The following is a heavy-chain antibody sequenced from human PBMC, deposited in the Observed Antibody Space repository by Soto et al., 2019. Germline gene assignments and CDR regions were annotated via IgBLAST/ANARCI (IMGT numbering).Heavy chain of an antibody. CDR1: GYTFTSYA. CDR3: ARGLLGYSSDWTAFDI. CDR2: INAGNGNT. D-gene: IGHD6-19*01. Sequence: GASVKVSCKASGYTFTSYAMNWVRQAPGQRLEWMGRINAGNGNTKYSQKFQGRVTMTRDTSTYRVYMELSSLRSEDTAVYYCARGLLGYSSDWTAFDIWGQGTMVTVSS. J-gene: IGHJ3*02. V-gene: IGHV1-3*01.